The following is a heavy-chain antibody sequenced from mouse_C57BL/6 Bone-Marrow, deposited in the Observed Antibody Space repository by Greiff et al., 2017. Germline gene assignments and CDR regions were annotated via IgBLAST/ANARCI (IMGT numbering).Heavy chain of an antibody. Sequence: QVQLQQPGAELVMPGASVKLSCKASGYTFTSYWMHWVKQRPGQGLEWIGEIDPSDSYTNYNQKFKGKSTLTVDKSSSTAYMQLSSLTTEDSAVYYCARFLYEYDVRDYWGQGTSVTVSS. V-gene: IGHV1-69*01. J-gene: IGHJ4*01. CDR1: GYTFTSYW. CDR3: ARFLYEYDVRDY. D-gene: IGHD2-4*01. CDR2: IDPSDSYT.